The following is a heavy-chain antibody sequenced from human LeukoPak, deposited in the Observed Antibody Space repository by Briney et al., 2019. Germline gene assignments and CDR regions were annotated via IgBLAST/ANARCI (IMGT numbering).Heavy chain of an antibody. V-gene: IGHV1-69*05. J-gene: IGHJ5*02. CDR3: ARAPAGGWLHRKGDWFDP. CDR2: IIPIFGTA. D-gene: IGHD5-12*01. Sequence: SVKVSCKASGGTFSSYAISWVRQAPGQGLEWMGGIIPIFGTANYAQKFQGRVTITTDESTSTAYMELSSLRSEDTAVYYCARAPAGGWLHRKGDWFDPWGRGTLVTVSS. CDR1: GGTFSSYA.